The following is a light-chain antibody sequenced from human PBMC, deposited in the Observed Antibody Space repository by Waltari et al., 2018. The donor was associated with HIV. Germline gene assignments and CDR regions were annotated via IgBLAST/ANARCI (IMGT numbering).Light chain of an antibody. V-gene: IGLV3-21*02. CDR2: DDR. J-gene: IGLJ2*01. CDR1: NIAATKS. CDR3: QVWDGRGDPVI. Sequence: SYVLTQPPSVSVAPGQTARITCGGNNIAATKSVHWYRLNPGQAPVVVIYDDRDRPSGMPDRVSGSSSGDTATLTISRAEAGDEADYYCQVWDGRGDPVIFGGGTKLAVV.